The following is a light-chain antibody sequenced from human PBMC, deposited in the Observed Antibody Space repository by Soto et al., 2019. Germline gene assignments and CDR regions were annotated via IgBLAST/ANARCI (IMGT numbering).Light chain of an antibody. CDR3: QQSGGSPRIT. J-gene: IGKJ5*01. CDR1: QSVSSGF. Sequence: EIVLTQSPGTLSLSPGESATLSCRASQSVSSGFLAWYQQKPGQAPRLLIYGTSGRATGIPDRFSGSGSGTDFTLNISRLEPEDFAMYYCQQSGGSPRITFGQGTRLEIK. V-gene: IGKV3-20*01. CDR2: GTS.